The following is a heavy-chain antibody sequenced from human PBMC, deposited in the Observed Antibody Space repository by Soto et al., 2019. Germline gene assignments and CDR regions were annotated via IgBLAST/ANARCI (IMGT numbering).Heavy chain of an antibody. Sequence: GGSLSLSFPASEFTFSSYDMHWVRQATEKGLEWVSAIGTAGDTYYPGSVKGRFTISRENAKNSLYLQMNSLRAGDTAVYYCARVGPKNNRAFDIWGQGTMVTVSS. CDR2: IGTAGDT. J-gene: IGHJ3*02. CDR1: EFTFSSYD. V-gene: IGHV3-13*01. CDR3: ARVGPKNNRAFDI.